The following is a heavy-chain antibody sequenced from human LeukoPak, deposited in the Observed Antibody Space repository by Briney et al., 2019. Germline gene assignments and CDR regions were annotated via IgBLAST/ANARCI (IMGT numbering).Heavy chain of an antibody. Sequence: GASVKASCKVSGYTLTELSMHWVRQAPGKGLEWMGGFDPEDGETIYAQKFQGRVTMTEDTSTDTAYMELSSLRSEDTAVYYCATLNWELRYFDYWGQGTLVTVSS. J-gene: IGHJ4*02. V-gene: IGHV1-24*01. CDR2: FDPEDGET. CDR1: GYTLTELS. D-gene: IGHD1-26*01. CDR3: ATLNWELRYFDY.